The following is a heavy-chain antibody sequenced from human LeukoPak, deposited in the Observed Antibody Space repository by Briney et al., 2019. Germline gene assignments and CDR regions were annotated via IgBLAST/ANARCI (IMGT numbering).Heavy chain of an antibody. CDR3: AKTYYSSSGSWD. CDR2: IYSSGST. V-gene: IGHV4-61*08. J-gene: IGHJ1*01. CDR1: GGSISSGGYY. D-gene: IGHD3-10*01. Sequence: SQTLSLTCTVSGGSISSGGYYCNWLRQPPGEGLEWIGFIYSSGSTAHNPSLKSRVTISLDTSKNQFSLRLNSVTAADTAVYYCAKTYYSSSGSWDWGQGTLVTVSS.